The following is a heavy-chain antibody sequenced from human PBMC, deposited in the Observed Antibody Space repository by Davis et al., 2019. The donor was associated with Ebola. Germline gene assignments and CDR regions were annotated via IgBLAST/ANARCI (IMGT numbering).Heavy chain of an antibody. Sequence: GESLKISCKGSGYSVTTYWIGWVRQMPGKGLEWMGIIYPGDSDTSYSPSFQGQVTISADKSISTAYLQWSSLKASDTAMYYCARLVGATATGWFDPWGQGTLVTVSS. CDR3: ARLVGATATGWFDP. CDR2: IYPGDSDT. CDR1: GYSVTTYW. J-gene: IGHJ5*02. D-gene: IGHD1-26*01. V-gene: IGHV5-51*01.